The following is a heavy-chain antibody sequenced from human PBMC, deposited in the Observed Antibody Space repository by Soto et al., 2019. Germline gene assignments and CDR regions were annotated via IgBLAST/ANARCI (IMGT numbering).Heavy chain of an antibody. CDR1: GDSITSGMYS. CDR2: IHVTGYT. V-gene: IGHV4-30-2*01. D-gene: IGHD3-16*01. Sequence: QLMLQESGSGLVRPSQTLSLTCTVSGDSITSGMYSWSWIRQAPGKGLEWIGNIHVTGYTDFSPSLRRRVTMSVATSRNQFALSLNSVTAADTAVYFCARGGALRPNGHVPLDFWGQGTLVTVSS. CDR3: ARGGALRPNGHVPLDF. J-gene: IGHJ4*02.